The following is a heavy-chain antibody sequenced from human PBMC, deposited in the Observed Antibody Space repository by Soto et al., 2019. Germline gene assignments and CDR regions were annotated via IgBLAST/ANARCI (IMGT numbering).Heavy chain of an antibody. Sequence: EVQLVETGGGLIQPGGSLRLSCAASGFTVSNNYMSWVRQAPGKGLEWASLIYSGGSTFYAASVEGRFTISRYNSKNTLFLQMNSLRAEDTAVYFCATYTGLDYWGQGTLVTVSS. CDR2: IYSGGST. CDR1: GFTVSNNY. D-gene: IGHD2-2*02. J-gene: IGHJ4*02. V-gene: IGHV3-53*02. CDR3: ATYTGLDY.